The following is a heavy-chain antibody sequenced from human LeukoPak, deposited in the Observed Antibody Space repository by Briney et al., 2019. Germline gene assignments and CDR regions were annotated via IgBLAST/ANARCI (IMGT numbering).Heavy chain of an antibody. D-gene: IGHD6-13*01. Sequence: PSETLSLTCGVSGGSISSGKWWSWVRQPPGKGLEWIGEISYSGSPNYNPSLKSRLTISVDLPKNQFSLDLRSVTAADTAVYYCARDAAAGYSLACWGQGTLVTVSS. V-gene: IGHV4/OR15-8*01. J-gene: IGHJ4*02. CDR2: ISYSGSP. CDR3: ARDAAAGYSLAC. CDR1: GGSISSGKW.